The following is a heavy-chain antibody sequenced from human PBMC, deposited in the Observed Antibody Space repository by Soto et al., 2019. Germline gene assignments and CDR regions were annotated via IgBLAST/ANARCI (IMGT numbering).Heavy chain of an antibody. V-gene: IGHV4-39*01. CDR3: AKNWNWGSLVH. Sequence: XXTLSLPFTVSGGSISSSSYYWSFIRQPPGKGLEWIGSIYYSGSTYYNPSLKSRVTISVDTPKNQFSLKLSYVTAADTAVYYCAKNWNWGSLVHWGQGTLVTVSS. CDR2: IYYSGST. CDR1: GGSISSSSYY. D-gene: IGHD7-27*01. J-gene: IGHJ4*02.